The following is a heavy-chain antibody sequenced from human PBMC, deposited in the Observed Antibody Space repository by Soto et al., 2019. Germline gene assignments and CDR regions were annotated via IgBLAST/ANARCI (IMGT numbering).Heavy chain of an antibody. CDR3: AREAGSGRYYYYALDV. V-gene: IGHV3-30-3*01. J-gene: IGHJ6*02. CDR2: ISYDGSNK. CDR1: GITFSSYA. Sequence: QVQLVESGGGVVQPGRSLRLSCAASGITFSSYAMHWVRQAPGKGLQWVALISYDGSNKYYADSVKGRFTISRDNSKNTLYLQMNSLRPEDTALYYCAREAGSGRYYYYALDVWGQGTTVTVSS. D-gene: IGHD1-26*01.